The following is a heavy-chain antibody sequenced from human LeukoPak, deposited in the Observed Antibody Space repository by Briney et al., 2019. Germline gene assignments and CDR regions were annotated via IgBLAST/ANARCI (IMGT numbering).Heavy chain of an antibody. CDR1: GFTFSNYW. CDR3: ARISRGLYGSGSNYYGMDV. Sequence: GGSLRLSCAASGFTFSNYWMSWVRQAPGKGLEWVANIKQDGSEKYYVDSVKGRFTISTDNAKNSLYLQMNSLRAEDTAVYYCARISRGLYGSGSNYYGMDVWGKGTTVTVSS. V-gene: IGHV3-7*03. J-gene: IGHJ6*04. D-gene: IGHD3-10*01. CDR2: IKQDGSEK.